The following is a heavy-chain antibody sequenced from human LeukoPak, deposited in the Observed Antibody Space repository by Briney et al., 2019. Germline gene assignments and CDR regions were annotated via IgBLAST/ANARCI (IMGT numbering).Heavy chain of an antibody. J-gene: IGHJ1*01. CDR1: GFTFSSYA. Sequence: TGGSLRLSCAASGFTFSSYAMSWVRQAPGKGLEWVSAISGSGVTTHYAGSVKGRFSISRDNSKNTLYLQMNSLRAEDTALYYCAKKVVVGATSPYSDFQGWGQGTLVTVSS. CDR2: ISGSGVTT. CDR3: AKKVVVGATSPYSDFQG. D-gene: IGHD1-26*01. V-gene: IGHV3-23*01.